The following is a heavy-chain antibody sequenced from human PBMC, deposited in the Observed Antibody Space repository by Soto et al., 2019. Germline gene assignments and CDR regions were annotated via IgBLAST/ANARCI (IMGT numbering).Heavy chain of an antibody. CDR2: IWYDGSNK. Sequence: GGSLRLSCAASGFTFSSYGMHWVRQAPGKGLEWVAVIWYDGSNKYYADSVKGRFTISRDNSKNTLYLQMNSLRAEDTAVYYCARAIHGDYAPNWFDPWGQGTLVTVSS. D-gene: IGHD4-17*01. V-gene: IGHV3-33*01. CDR3: ARAIHGDYAPNWFDP. J-gene: IGHJ5*02. CDR1: GFTFSSYG.